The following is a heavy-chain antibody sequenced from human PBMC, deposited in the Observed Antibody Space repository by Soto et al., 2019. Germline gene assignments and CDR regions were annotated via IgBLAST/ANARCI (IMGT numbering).Heavy chain of an antibody. J-gene: IGHJ5*02. V-gene: IGHV4-61*01. CDR2: IYYSGST. D-gene: IGHD6-13*01. Sequence: SETLSLTCTVSGGSISSSSYYWSWIRQPPGKGLEWIGYIYYSGSTNYNPSLKSRVTISVDTSKNQFSLKLSSVTAADTAVYYCARDSSSWYSQEDWFDPWGQGTLVTV. CDR1: GGSISSSSYY. CDR3: ARDSSSWYSQEDWFDP.